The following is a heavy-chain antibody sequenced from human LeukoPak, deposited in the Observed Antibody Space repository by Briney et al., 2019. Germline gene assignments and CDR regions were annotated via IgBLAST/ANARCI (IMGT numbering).Heavy chain of an antibody. Sequence: QAGGSLRLSCAASGFTFDDYAMHWVRQAPGKGLEWVSAISGSGGSTYYADSVKGRFTISRDNSKNTLYLQMNSLRAEDTAVYYCAGELTTVTTQSYWGQGTLVTVSS. D-gene: IGHD4-17*01. CDR1: GFTFDDYA. V-gene: IGHV3-23*01. CDR2: ISGSGGST. J-gene: IGHJ4*02. CDR3: AGELTTVTTQSY.